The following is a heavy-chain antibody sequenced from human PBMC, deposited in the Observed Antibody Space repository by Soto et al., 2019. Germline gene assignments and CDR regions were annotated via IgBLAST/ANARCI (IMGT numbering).Heavy chain of an antibody. CDR2: IYPGDSET. V-gene: IGHV5-51*01. CDR3: ARPAYSYGYLSYTDY. Sequence: PGESLKISCQGSGYNFPNHWIGWVRQMPGKGLEWMAIIYPGDSETRYSPSFQGQVTISVDKSISTAYLQWSSLGASDSAMYYCARPAYSYGYLSYTDYWGLGTLVTVSS. CDR1: GYNFPNHW. D-gene: IGHD5-18*01. J-gene: IGHJ4*02.